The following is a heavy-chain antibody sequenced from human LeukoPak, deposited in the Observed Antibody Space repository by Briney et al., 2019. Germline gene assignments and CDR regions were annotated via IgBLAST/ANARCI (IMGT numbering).Heavy chain of an antibody. CDR3: AKDRIWFGEYYFDY. CDR2: ISTSSSSI. D-gene: IGHD3-10*01. Sequence: GGSLRLSCAASGFTFSYYSMNWVRQAPGKGLEWVSYISTSSSSIYYADSVKGRFTISRDNGKNSLCLQMNSLRDEDTAVYYCAKDRIWFGEYYFDYWGQGTLVTVSS. J-gene: IGHJ4*02. CDR1: GFTFSYYS. V-gene: IGHV3-48*02.